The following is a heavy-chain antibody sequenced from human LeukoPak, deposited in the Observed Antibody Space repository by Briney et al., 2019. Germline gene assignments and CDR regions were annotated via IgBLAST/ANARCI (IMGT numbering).Heavy chain of an antibody. J-gene: IGHJ5*01. Sequence: ASVKVSCKASRYTFTGYFMHWVRQAPGQGLEWMGWINPNIGDASYAQKFQGRVTMTRDRSINTAYMELSRLTSDDTAVYYCARMDLDGGDSIGFDSWGQGTLVTVSS. CDR3: ARMDLDGGDSIGFDS. V-gene: IGHV1-2*02. CDR1: RYTFTGYF. CDR2: INPNIGDA. D-gene: IGHD2-21*02.